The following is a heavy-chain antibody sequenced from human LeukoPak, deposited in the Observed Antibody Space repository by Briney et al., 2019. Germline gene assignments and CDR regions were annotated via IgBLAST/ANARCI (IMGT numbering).Heavy chain of an antibody. CDR2: ISSSGSGDNT. J-gene: IGHJ4*02. CDR1: GVTLSTYA. V-gene: IGHV3-21*01. Sequence: GGSLRLSCAASGVTLSTYAMSWARQAPGRGLEWVSGISSSGSGDNTYYADSVKGRFTISRDNAKNSLYLQMNSLRAEDTAVYYCATDGVVGGGDYGDYPGFYWGQGTLVTVSS. CDR3: ATDGVVGGGDYGDYPGFY. D-gene: IGHD4-17*01.